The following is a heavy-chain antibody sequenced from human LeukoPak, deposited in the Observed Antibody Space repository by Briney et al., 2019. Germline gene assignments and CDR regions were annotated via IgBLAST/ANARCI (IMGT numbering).Heavy chain of an antibody. CDR2: ISYDGSIK. CDR1: GFTFSTYA. Sequence: GGSLRLSCAASGFTFSTYAMHWVRQAPGKGLQWVALISYDGSIKHYADSVKGRFTISRDNSKNTLYLQMNSLRAEDTAIYYCAKEYTGTFSPFPSYFDNWGQGTLVTVSS. V-gene: IGHV3-30*04. CDR3: AKEYTGTFSPFPSYFDN. D-gene: IGHD1-26*01. J-gene: IGHJ4*02.